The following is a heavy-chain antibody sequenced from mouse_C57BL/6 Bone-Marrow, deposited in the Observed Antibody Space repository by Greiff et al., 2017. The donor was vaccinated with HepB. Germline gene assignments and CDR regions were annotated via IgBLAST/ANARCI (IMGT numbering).Heavy chain of an antibody. V-gene: IGHV5-17*01. D-gene: IGHD2-2*01. CDR3: ARDGYDEGLAY. CDR1: GFTFSDYG. J-gene: IGHJ3*01. CDR2: ISRGSSTI. Sequence: EVMLVESGGGLVKPGGSLKLSCAASGFTFSDYGMHWVRQAPEKGLEWVAYISRGSSTIYYADTVKGRFTISRDNAKNTLFLQMTSLRSEDTAMYYCARDGYDEGLAYWGQGTLVTVSA.